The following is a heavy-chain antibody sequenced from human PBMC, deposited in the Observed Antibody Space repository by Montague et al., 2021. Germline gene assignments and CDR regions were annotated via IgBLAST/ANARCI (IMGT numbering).Heavy chain of an antibody. CDR3: AREKWQLDS. V-gene: IGHV3-7*01. D-gene: IGHD2-8*01. CDR1: GFPFSNAW. Sequence: SFSASGFPFSNAWMSWVRQAPGKGLEWVANIFHDGSDRNYVDSVRGRFTISRDNAKNSLYLQMSSLGAEDTAVYYCAREKWQLDSWGQGTLVTVSS. CDR2: IFHDGSDR. J-gene: IGHJ4*02.